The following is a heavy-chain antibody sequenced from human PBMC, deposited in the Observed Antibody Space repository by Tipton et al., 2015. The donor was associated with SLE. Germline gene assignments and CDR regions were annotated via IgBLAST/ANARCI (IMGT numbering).Heavy chain of an antibody. CDR2: VLHSGST. CDR1: SGAFSGYY. D-gene: IGHD4-17*01. Sequence: TLSLTCAVYSGAFSGYYWTWIRLPPGKGLEWIGEVLHSGSTKYNPSLESRVAISVDTSKNHFSLRLSSVTAADTAVYYCARNYGDINAFDIWGQGTLVTVSS. CDR3: ARNYGDINAFDI. J-gene: IGHJ3*02. V-gene: IGHV4-34*12.